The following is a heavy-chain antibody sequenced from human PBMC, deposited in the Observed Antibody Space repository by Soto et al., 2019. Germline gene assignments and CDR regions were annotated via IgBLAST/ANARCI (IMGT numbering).Heavy chain of an antibody. CDR3: AQSGMAIDY. V-gene: IGHV3-23*01. CDR2: ISGSGGST. D-gene: IGHD5-12*01. J-gene: IGHJ4*02. Sequence: EVQLLESGGGLVQPGGSLRLSCAASGFTFSIYAMSWVRQAPGKGLEWVSAISGSGGSTYYADTVKGRFTISRDNSKNTLYLQMNSLRAEDTAVDYCAQSGMAIDYWGQGPLVTVSS. CDR1: GFTFSIYA.